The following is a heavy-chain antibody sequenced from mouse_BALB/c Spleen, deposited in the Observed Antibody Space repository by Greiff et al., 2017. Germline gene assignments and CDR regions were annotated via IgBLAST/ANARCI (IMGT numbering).Heavy chain of an antibody. CDR1: GYAFSSYW. J-gene: IGHJ2*01. Sequence: VQLHQSGAELVRPGSSVKISCKASGYAFSSYWMNWVKQRPGQGLEWIGQIYPGDGDTNYNGKFKGKAALTADKSSSTAYMQLSSLTSEDSAVYFCARGRGYYEDYWGQGTTLTVSS. D-gene: IGHD2-3*01. CDR2: IYPGDGDT. CDR3: ARGRGYYEDY. V-gene: IGHV1-80*01.